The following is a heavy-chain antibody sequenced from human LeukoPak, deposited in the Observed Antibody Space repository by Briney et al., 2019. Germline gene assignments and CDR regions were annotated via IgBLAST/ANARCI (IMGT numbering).Heavy chain of an antibody. CDR1: GGSISSGDYY. CDR3: AREPSAYMIVGEAYAFDI. CDR2: IYYSGST. Sequence: SQTLSLTCTVSGGSISSGDYYWSWIRQPPGKGLGWIGYIYYSGSTYYNPSLKSRVTISVDTSKNQFSLKLSSVTAADTDVYYCAREPSAYMIVGEAYAFDIWGQRTMVTVSS. D-gene: IGHD3-22*01. J-gene: IGHJ3*02. V-gene: IGHV4-30-4*01.